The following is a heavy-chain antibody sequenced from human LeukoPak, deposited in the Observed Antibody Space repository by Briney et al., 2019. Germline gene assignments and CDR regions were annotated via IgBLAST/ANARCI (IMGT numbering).Heavy chain of an antibody. Sequence: GGSLRLSCAASGFTFSSYSMNWVRQAPGKGLEWVSYISSSSSTIYYADSVKGRFTISRDNAKNLLYLQMNSLRDEDTAVYYCARDRGPRLDYWGQGTLVTVSS. CDR2: ISSSSSTI. CDR3: ARDRGPRLDY. D-gene: IGHD5-12*01. J-gene: IGHJ4*02. V-gene: IGHV3-48*02. CDR1: GFTFSSYS.